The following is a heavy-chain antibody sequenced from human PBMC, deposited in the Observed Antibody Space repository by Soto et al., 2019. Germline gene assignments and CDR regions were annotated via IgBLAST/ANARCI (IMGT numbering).Heavy chain of an antibody. CDR3: ARDPNIVVVPTAIYYYYGMDV. V-gene: IGHV3-7*04. D-gene: IGHD2-2*01. Sequence: GGSLRLSCAASGFTFSSYWMSWVRQAPGKGLEWVANIKQDGGEKYYVDSVKGRFTISRDNAKNSLYLQMNSLRAEDTAVYYCARDPNIVVVPTAIYYYYGMDVWGQGPTVTVSS. J-gene: IGHJ6*02. CDR2: IKQDGGEK. CDR1: GFTFSSYW.